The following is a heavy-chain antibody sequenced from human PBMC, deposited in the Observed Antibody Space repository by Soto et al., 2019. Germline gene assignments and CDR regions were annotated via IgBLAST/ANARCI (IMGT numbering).Heavy chain of an antibody. CDR2: IYPSGST. V-gene: IGHV4-59*01. CDR1: GGSFSGYY. Sequence: PSETLSLTCAVYGGSFSGYYWSWIRQPPGKGLEWIGYIYPSGSTNYNPSLQSRVTISIDTSKNQVSLKVDSVTAADTAVYYCARDHPHSYGVYYFDYWGQGTPVTAPQ. CDR3: ARDHPHSYGVYYFDY. D-gene: IGHD5-18*01. J-gene: IGHJ4*02.